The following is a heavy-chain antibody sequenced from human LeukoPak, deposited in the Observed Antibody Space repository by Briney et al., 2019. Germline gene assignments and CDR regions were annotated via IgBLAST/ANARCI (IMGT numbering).Heavy chain of an antibody. D-gene: IGHD3-22*01. CDR2: IYYSGST. CDR1: GGSISSGGYY. Sequence: SETLSLTCTVSGGSISSGGYYWSWIRQHPGKGLEWIGYIYYSGSTNYNPSLKSRVTISVDTSKNQFSLKLSSVTAADTAVYYCARGRTSITMISHAFDIWGQGTMVTVSS. CDR3: ARGRTSITMISHAFDI. J-gene: IGHJ3*02. V-gene: IGHV4-61*08.